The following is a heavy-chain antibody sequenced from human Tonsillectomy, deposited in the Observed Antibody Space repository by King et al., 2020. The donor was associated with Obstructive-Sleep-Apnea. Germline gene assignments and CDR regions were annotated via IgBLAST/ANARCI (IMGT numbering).Heavy chain of an antibody. D-gene: IGHD6-19*01. CDR1: GFTFSDYY. CDR3: ARGAVAGTVDY. J-gene: IGHJ4*02. Sequence: VQLVESGGGLVKPGGSLRLSCAASGFTFSDYYMSWIRKAPGKGLEWVSYISSSSSSTNYADSVKGRFTISRDNAKNSLYLQMNSLRAEDTAVYYCARGAVAGTVDYWGQGTLVTVSS. V-gene: IGHV3-11*06. CDR2: ISSSSSST.